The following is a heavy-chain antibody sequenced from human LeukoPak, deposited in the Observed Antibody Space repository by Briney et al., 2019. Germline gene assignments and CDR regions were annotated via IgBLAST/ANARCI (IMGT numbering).Heavy chain of an antibody. CDR2: ISGSGGST. J-gene: IGHJ4*02. CDR1: GFTFRTYA. D-gene: IGHD3-22*01. V-gene: IGHV3-23*01. Sequence: SLRLSCAASGFTFRTYAMNWVRQAPGKGLEWVSGISGSGGSTYYADSVKGRFTISRDNSKNSLSLQMNGLRAEDTAVYYCAKDNYDTSGLHYWGQGTLVTVSS. CDR3: AKDNYDTSGLHY.